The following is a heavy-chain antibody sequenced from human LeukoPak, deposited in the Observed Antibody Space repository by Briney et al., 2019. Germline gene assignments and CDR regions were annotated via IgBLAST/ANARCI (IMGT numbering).Heavy chain of an antibody. CDR2: INTNTGNP. CDR1: GYTFTSYA. CDR3: ARGYRAELSTVGDY. V-gene: IGHV7-4-1*02. J-gene: IGHJ4*02. D-gene: IGHD4-17*01. Sequence: ASVKVSCKASGYTFTSYAMNWMRQAPGQGLEWMGWINTNTGNPTYAQGFTGRFVFSLDTSVSTAYLQISSLKAEDTAVYYCARGYRAELSTVGDYWGQGTLVTVSS.